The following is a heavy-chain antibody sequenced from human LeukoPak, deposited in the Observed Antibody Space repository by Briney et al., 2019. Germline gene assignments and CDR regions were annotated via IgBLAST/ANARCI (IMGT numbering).Heavy chain of an antibody. D-gene: IGHD3-22*01. CDR3: ARHRPSDSSGPHDAFDI. V-gene: IGHV4-34*01. CDR1: GGSFSGYY. Sequence: SETLSLTCAVYGGSFSGYYWSWIRQPPGKGLEWIGEINHSGSTNYNPSLKSRVTISVDTSKNQFSLKLSSVTAADTAVYYCARHRPSDSSGPHDAFDIWGQGTMVTVSS. CDR2: INHSGST. J-gene: IGHJ3*02.